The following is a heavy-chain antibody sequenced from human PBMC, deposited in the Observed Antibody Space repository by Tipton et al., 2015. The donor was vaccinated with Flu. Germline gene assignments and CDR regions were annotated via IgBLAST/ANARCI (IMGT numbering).Heavy chain of an antibody. CDR1: GYTFTGYY. D-gene: IGHD2-2*01. J-gene: IGHJ4*02. CDR3: ASTQGYCSSTSCPSPFDY. Sequence: QSGPEVKKPGASVKVSCKASGYTFTGYYMHWVRQAPGQGLEWMGWINPNSGGTNYAQKFQGRVTMTRDTSISTAYMELSRLRSDDTAVYYCASTQGYCSSTSCPSPFDYWGQGTLVTVSS. CDR2: INPNSGGT. V-gene: IGHV1-2*02.